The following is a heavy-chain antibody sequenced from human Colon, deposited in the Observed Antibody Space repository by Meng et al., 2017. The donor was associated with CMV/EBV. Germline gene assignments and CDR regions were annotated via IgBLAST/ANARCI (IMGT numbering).Heavy chain of an antibody. CDR3: ARDSFLEWLPIDY. J-gene: IGHJ4*02. D-gene: IGHD3-3*01. CDR2: ISPYRGQT. CDR1: GYPFDSFG. V-gene: IGHV1-18*01. Sequence: GESLKISCKTSGYPFDSFGISWVRRAPGQGLEWMGWISPYRGQTEYPHKFQDRITLTTDASAATAYMELRNLGFDDTAVYYCARDSFLEWLPIDYWGQGSLVTVSS.